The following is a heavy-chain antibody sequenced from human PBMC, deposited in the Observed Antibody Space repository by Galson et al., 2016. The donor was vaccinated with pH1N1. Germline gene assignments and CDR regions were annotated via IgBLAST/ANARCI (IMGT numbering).Heavy chain of an antibody. Sequence: PALVKPTQTLTLTCSVSGISLTTSGMRVNWIRQSPGKALEWLARSDWDDSKFYSTSLRARLSISRDTSKNQVALTLTNMDPVDTATYYCARTRNYNFGLDIWGQGTTVTVSS. CDR2: SDWDDSK. CDR3: ARTRNYNFGLDI. CDR1: GISLTTSGMR. V-gene: IGHV2-70*04. J-gene: IGHJ6*02.